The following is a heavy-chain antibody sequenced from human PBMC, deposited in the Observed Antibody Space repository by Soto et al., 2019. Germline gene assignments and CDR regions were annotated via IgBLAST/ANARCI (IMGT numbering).Heavy chain of an antibody. CDR3: ASPPYCGGDCYPEYYFDY. J-gene: IGHJ4*02. V-gene: IGHV4-39*01. D-gene: IGHD2-21*02. CDR2: IYYSGST. CDR1: GGSISSSSYY. Sequence: ASETLSLTCTVSGGSISSSSYYWGWIRQPPGKGLEWIGSIYYSGSTYYNPSLKSRVTISVDTSKNQFSLKLSSVTAADTAVYYCASPPYCGGDCYPEYYFDYWGQGTLVTVSS.